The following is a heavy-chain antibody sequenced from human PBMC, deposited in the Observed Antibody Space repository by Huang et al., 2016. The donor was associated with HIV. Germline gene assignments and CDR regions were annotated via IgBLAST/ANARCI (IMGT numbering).Heavy chain of an antibody. J-gene: IGHJ6*03. CDR3: ARGTRYGDYGRGHYQYYMDV. Sequence: QVKLVQSGAEVKKPGASVKVSCKASGDTFSKYDINWVRQATGQGLDWGGWVNPKSGNIGYAQKVQGRVTFTRNTSIKPGYMEVSSLRSEDTAVYFCARGTRYGDYGRGHYQYYMDVWGEGTTVTVSS. CDR1: GDTFSKYD. V-gene: IGHV1-8*03. D-gene: IGHD4-17*01. CDR2: VNPKSGNI.